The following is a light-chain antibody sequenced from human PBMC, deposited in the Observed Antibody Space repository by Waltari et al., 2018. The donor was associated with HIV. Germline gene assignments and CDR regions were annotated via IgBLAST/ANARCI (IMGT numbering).Light chain of an antibody. CDR3: QTWGTGIAV. V-gene: IGLV4-69*01. Sequence: QPVLTQPPSPSGSLGASVKLTCTLSSGHSSNAIAWHQQQPEKGPRFLMKVNSDGSHNRGAGIPDRFSGSTYGAERYLTISSLQSEDEADYYCQTWGTGIAVFGGGTKLTVL. CDR1: SGHSSNA. J-gene: IGLJ3*02. CDR2: VNSDGSH.